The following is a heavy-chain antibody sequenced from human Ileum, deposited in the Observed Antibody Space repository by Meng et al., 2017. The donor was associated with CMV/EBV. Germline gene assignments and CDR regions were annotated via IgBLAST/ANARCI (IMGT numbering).Heavy chain of an antibody. CDR3: TPRGLGFDSSLFDF. J-gene: IGHJ4*02. CDR1: GGSINSNNYF. V-gene: IGHV4-39*07. CDR2: INYNEKT. D-gene: IGHD3-22*01. Sequence: QLQLHESGPGLVKPSETLSLTCTVSGGSINSNNYFWGWIRQAPGKGPEWIGSINYNEKTYYNPPLKSRVTISVDTSNKQVSLNLNSVTAADTAVYYCTPRGLGFDSSLFDFWGQGTLVTVSS.